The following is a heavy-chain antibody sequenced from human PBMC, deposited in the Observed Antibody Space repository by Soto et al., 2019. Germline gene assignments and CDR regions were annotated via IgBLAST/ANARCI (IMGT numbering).Heavy chain of an antibody. V-gene: IGHV4-31*03. CDR3: ARSVPIVVVPAAMVFDY. CDR2: IYYSGST. Sequence: SETLSLTCTVSGGSISSGCYYWSWIRQHPGKGLEWIGYIYYSGSTYYNPSLKSRVTISVDTSKNQFSLKLSSVTAADTAVYYCARSVPIVVVPAAMVFDYWGQGTLVTVSS. D-gene: IGHD2-2*01. J-gene: IGHJ4*02. CDR1: GGSISSGCYY.